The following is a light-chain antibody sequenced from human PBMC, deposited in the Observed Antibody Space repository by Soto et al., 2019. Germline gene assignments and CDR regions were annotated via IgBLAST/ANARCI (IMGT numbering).Light chain of an antibody. CDR2: WAS. Sequence: DIVMTQFPASLAVSLGERATINCKSSQSVLYSSNNKNYLAWYQQKPGQPPKLLIYWASTRESGVPDRFSGSGSGTDFTLTISSLQAEDVAVYYCQQYYSTLITFGQGTRLEIK. V-gene: IGKV4-1*01. CDR1: QSVLYSSNNKNY. CDR3: QQYYSTLIT. J-gene: IGKJ5*01.